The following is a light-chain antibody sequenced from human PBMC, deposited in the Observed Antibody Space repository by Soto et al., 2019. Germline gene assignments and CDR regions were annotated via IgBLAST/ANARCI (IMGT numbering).Light chain of an antibody. J-gene: IGKJ1*01. CDR2: GAS. V-gene: IGKV3-20*01. Sequence: EIVLTQSPGTLSLSPGERATLSCRASQSVSSSYLAWYHQKPGQAPRLLIYGASNRATGIPDRFSGSGSGTDFTLTISRLEPEDFAVYYCQQYNNSLWTFGQGTKVDI. CDR3: QQYNNSLWT. CDR1: QSVSSSY.